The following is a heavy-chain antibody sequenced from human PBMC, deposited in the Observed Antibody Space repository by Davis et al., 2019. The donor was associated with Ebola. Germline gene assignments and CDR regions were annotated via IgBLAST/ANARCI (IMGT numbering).Heavy chain of an antibody. CDR2: ITNGGSTN. Sequence: PGGSLRLSCIASGFSFNSYTMNWVRQAPGKGLEWLSYITNGGSTNYYADSVKGRFTVSRDNAKNSLYLQMNSLRAEDTAVYYCARVRRGGYDYDYWGQGTLVTVSS. J-gene: IGHJ4*02. CDR1: GFSFNSYT. V-gene: IGHV3-48*04. D-gene: IGHD5-12*01. CDR3: ARVRRGGYDYDY.